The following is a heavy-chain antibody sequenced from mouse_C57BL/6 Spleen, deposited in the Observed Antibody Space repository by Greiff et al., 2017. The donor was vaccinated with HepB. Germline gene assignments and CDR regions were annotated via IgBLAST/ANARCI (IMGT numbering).Heavy chain of an antibody. Sequence: QVQLQQSGAELVRPGASVTLSCKASGYTFTDYEMHWVKQTPVHGLEWIGAIDPETGGTAYNQKFKGKAILTADKSSSTAYMELRSLTSEDSAVYYCAYYSNYGFDYWGQGTTLTVSS. CDR1: GYTFTDYE. J-gene: IGHJ2*01. D-gene: IGHD2-5*01. V-gene: IGHV1-15*01. CDR2: IDPETGGT. CDR3: AYYSNYGFDY.